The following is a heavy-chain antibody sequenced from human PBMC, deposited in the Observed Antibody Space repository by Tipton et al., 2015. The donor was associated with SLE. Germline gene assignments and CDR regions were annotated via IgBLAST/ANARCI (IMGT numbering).Heavy chain of an antibody. J-gene: IGHJ4*02. D-gene: IGHD2-21*01. CDR2: IFSSGNT. CDR1: GDSMNSGVYY. Sequence: TLSLTCTVSGDSMNSGVYYWSWLRQPAGKGLEWIGRIFSSGNTIYNPSLKSRVTISEDTSKNQFSRRLSSVTAADTAVYYCAREGISYCGGDCHGSFDYWGQGSLFTVSS. V-gene: IGHV4-61*02. CDR3: AREGISYCGGDCHGSFDY.